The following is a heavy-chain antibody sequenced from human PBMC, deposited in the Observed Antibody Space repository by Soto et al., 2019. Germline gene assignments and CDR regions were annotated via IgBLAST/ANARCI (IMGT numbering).Heavy chain of an antibody. CDR3: ARDKDRQQLGGNYYYILDV. D-gene: IGHD3-3*02. Sequence: QVQLVQSGSEVKKPGSSVKLSCKASGGTFSSSAISWVRQAPGQGLEWMGGIMPIFRTPDYAQKFQGRVTITADESTTTAYMELSILRSEDTAVYFCARDKDRQQLGGNYYYILDVWGQGTTVTVSS. CDR1: GGTFSSSA. V-gene: IGHV1-69*12. CDR2: IMPIFRTP. J-gene: IGHJ6*02.